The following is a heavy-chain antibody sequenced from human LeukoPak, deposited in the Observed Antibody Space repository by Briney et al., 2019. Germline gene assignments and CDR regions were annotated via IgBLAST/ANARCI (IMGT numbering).Heavy chain of an antibody. CDR1: GYTFTSYG. J-gene: IGHJ4*02. Sequence: ASVKVSCKASGYTFTSYGISWARQAPGQGLEWMGWISAYNGNTNYAQKLQGRATMTTDTSTSTAYMELRSLRSDDTAVYYCARDSAVAGLDYWGQGTLVTVSS. CDR2: ISAYNGNT. D-gene: IGHD6-19*01. CDR3: ARDSAVAGLDY. V-gene: IGHV1-18*01.